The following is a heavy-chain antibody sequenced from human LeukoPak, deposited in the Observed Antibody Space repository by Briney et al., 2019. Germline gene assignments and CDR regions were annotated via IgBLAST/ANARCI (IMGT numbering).Heavy chain of an antibody. Sequence: GGSLRLSCAASGFTFSSYAMSWVRQAPGKGLEWVSAISGSGGSTYYADSVKGRFTISRDNSKNTLYLQMNSLRAEDTAVYYCAKALRNPWFGPAGGYGMDVWGQGTTVTVSS. CDR2: ISGSGGST. V-gene: IGHV3-23*01. CDR3: AKALRNPWFGPAGGYGMDV. J-gene: IGHJ6*02. D-gene: IGHD3-10*01. CDR1: GFTFSSYA.